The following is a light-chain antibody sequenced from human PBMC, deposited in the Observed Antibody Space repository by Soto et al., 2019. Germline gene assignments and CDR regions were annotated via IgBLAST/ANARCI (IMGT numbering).Light chain of an antibody. J-gene: IGKJ4*01. Sequence: DIQLTQSPSFLSASEGDRVTITCRASQGISSYLAWYQQEPGKAPKLLIYAASTLQSGVPSRFSGSGSGTEFTLTISSLQPEDFATYYCQQLNSYPLTFGGGTKVEIK. CDR1: QGISSY. CDR2: AAS. CDR3: QQLNSYPLT. V-gene: IGKV1-9*01.